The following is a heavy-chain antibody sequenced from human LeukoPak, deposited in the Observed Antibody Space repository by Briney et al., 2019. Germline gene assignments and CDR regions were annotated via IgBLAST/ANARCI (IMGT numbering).Heavy chain of an antibody. CDR1: GYTFTDYY. J-gene: IGHJ4*02. D-gene: IGHD2-2*01. V-gene: IGHV1-2*02. CDR3: ARANFLYCSSTTCLFDY. CDR2: INPNDGDT. Sequence: ASVKVSCKASGYTFTDYYMHWVRQAPGQGFEWMGWINPNDGDTNYAQKFQGRVTMTRDTSISTAHMEVSRLRSDDTAVYYCARANFLYCSSTTCLFDYWGQGTLVAVSS.